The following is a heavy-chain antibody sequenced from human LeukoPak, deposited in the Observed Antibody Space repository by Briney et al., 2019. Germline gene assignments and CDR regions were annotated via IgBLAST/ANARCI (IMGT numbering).Heavy chain of an antibody. J-gene: IGHJ4*02. CDR3: ASSDMFRVYYFDY. Sequence: PSETLSLICSVSGGSISSSGYYWGWIRQPPGKELEWIGSIYYRGSTYYNPSLKSRVTISVDTSKNQFSLKLTSVTAADTAVCYCASSDMFRVYYFDYWGQGTLVTVSS. CDR2: IYYRGST. V-gene: IGHV4-39*01. D-gene: IGHD3-10*02. CDR1: GGSISSSGYY.